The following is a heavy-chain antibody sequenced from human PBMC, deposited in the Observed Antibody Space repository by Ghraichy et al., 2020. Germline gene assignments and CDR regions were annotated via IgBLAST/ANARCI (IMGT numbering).Heavy chain of an antibody. CDR2: INAGNGNT. J-gene: IGHJ4*02. CDR3: ARDRALYCSSPRCYGGFDY. Sequence: ASVKVSCKASGYTFTSYAMHWVRQAPGQRLEWMGWINAGNGNTKYSQKFQGRVTITRDTSASTAYMELSSLRSEDTAVYYCARDRALYCSSPRCYGGFDYWGQGTLVTVSS. V-gene: IGHV1-3*01. D-gene: IGHD2-2*01. CDR1: GYTFTSYA.